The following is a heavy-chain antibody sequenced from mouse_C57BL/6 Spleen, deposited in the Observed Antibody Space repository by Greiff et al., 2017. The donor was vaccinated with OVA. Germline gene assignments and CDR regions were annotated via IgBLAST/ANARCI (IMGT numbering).Heavy chain of an antibody. J-gene: IGHJ4*01. CDR1: GFTFSSYA. CDR3: TREDYDYDDVYAMDY. Sequence: EVQVVESGEGLVKPGGSLKLSCAASGFTFSSYAMSWVRQTPEKRLEWVAYISSGGDYIYYADTVKGRFTISRDNARNTLYLQMSSLKSENTAMYYCTREDYDYDDVYAMDYWGQGTSVTVSS. CDR2: ISSGGDYI. V-gene: IGHV5-9-1*02. D-gene: IGHD2-4*01.